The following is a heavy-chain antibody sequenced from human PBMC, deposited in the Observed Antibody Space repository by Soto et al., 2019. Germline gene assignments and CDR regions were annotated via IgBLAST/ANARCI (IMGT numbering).Heavy chain of an antibody. CDR2: INHSGST. J-gene: IGHJ5*02. D-gene: IGHD3-3*01. V-gene: IGHV4-34*01. Sequence: PSETLSLTCAVYGGSFSGYYWSWIRQPPGKGLEWIGEINHSGSTNYNPSLKSRVTISVDTSKNQFSLKLSSVTAADTAVYYCARGMYYDFWSGLGAWIDPWGQGTQVTVSS. CDR1: GGSFSGYY. CDR3: ARGMYYDFWSGLGAWIDP.